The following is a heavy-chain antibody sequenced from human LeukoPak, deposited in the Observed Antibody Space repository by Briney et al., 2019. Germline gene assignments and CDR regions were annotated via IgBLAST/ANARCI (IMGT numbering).Heavy chain of an antibody. Sequence: PSETLSLTCAVYGGSFSGYYWSWIRQPPGKGLEWIGEINHSGSTNYNPSLKSRVTISVDTSKNQFSLKLSSVTAADTAVYYCVRVPRGYSYGPDPYYFDYWGQGTLVTVSS. V-gene: IGHV4-34*01. D-gene: IGHD5-18*01. CDR2: INHSGST. CDR1: GGSFSGYY. CDR3: VRVPRGYSYGPDPYYFDY. J-gene: IGHJ4*02.